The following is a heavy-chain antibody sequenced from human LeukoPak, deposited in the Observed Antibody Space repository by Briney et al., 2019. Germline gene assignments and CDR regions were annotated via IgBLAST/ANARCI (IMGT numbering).Heavy chain of an antibody. CDR2: IHYSGAT. Sequence: SETLSLTCAVSGGSISYDYWSWVRQSPGKRLEWIGYIHYSGATNYSPSLKSRVTISVDTSKNQFSLKLSSVTAADTALYYCATLRGASTAVFDSWGQGALVTVSS. D-gene: IGHD2-21*02. J-gene: IGHJ4*02. CDR3: ATLRGASTAVFDS. CDR1: GGSISYDY. V-gene: IGHV4-59*08.